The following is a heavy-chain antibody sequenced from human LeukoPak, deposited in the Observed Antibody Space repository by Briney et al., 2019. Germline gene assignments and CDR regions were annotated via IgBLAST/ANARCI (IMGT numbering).Heavy chain of an antibody. CDR3: AKDLTAMGTDWYFDL. D-gene: IGHD5-18*01. CDR1: GFTFDDYA. CDR2: ISWNSGSI. V-gene: IGHV3-9*01. J-gene: IGHJ2*01. Sequence: GGSLRLSCAASGFTFDDYAMHWVRQAPGKGLEWVSGISWNSGSIGYADSVKGRFTISRDNAKNSLYLQMNSLRAEDTALYYCAKDLTAMGTDWYFDLRGRGTLVTVSS.